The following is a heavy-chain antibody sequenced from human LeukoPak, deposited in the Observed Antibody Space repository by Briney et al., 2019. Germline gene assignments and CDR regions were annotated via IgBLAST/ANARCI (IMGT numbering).Heavy chain of an antibody. V-gene: IGHV4-59*08. Sequence: SETLSLTCTVSGGSISSYYWSWIRQPPGKGLEWIGYIYYSGSTNYNPSLKSRVTISVDTSKNQFSLKLSSVTAADTAIYYCARNNYDFWSGYLDYWGQGTLVTVSS. CDR2: IYYSGST. CDR3: ARNNYDFWSGYLDY. D-gene: IGHD3-3*01. CDR1: GGSISSYY. J-gene: IGHJ4*02.